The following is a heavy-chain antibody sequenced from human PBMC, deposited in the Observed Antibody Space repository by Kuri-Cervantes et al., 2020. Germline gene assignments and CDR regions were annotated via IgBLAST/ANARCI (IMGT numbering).Heavy chain of an antibody. J-gene: IGHJ3*02. CDR3: AGGEVIFCFDI. D-gene: IGHD3-16*01. Sequence: GESLKISCAASGFTFSGYAMHWVRQAPGKGLEWVAVISYDGSNKYYADSVKGRFTISRDNSKNTLYLQMNSLRAEDTAVYYCAGGEVIFCFDIWAKGQWSPSPQ. CDR1: GFTFSGYA. V-gene: IGHV3-30-3*01. CDR2: ISYDGSNK.